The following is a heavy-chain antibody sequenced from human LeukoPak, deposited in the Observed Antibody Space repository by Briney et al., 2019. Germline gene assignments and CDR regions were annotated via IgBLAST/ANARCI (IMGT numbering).Heavy chain of an antibody. CDR1: GLTFSSYA. CDR2: ISGSGGVT. Sequence: GGSLRLSCAASGLTFSSYAMSWVRQAPGKGLEWISAISGSGGVTHYADSVKGRFTISRDNSKNTLSLQMNSLRAEDTALYYCSKSIYSSTYYYLDYWGQGTLVTVSS. V-gene: IGHV3-23*01. J-gene: IGHJ4*02. D-gene: IGHD6-13*01. CDR3: SKSIYSSTYYYLDY.